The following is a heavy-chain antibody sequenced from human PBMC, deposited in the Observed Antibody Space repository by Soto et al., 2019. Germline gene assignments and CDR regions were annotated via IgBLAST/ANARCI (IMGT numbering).Heavy chain of an antibody. D-gene: IGHD5-12*01. J-gene: IGHJ3*02. V-gene: IGHV1-8*01. CDR3: ARVRGYSGYGLAFDI. CDR2: MNPNSGNT. CDR1: GYTFTSYD. Sequence: ASVKVSCKASGYTFTSYDINWVRQATGQGLEWMGWMNPNSGNTDYAQKFQGRVTMTTDTSISTAYMELRSLRSDDTAVYYCARVRGYSGYGLAFDIWGQGTMVTVSS.